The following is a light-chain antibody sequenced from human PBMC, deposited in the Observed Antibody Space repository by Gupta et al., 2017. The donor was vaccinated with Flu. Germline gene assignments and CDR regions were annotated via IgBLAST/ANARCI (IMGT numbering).Light chain of an antibody. CDR3: NSRDSSGNHVV. CDR1: SLRSYY. V-gene: IGLV3-19*01. CDR2: GKN. J-gene: IGLJ2*01. Sequence: SSELTQDPAVSCALGQTGRITCQGDSLRSYYASWYQQKPGQAPVLVIYGKNNRPSGIPDRFSGSSSGNTASLTITGAQAEDEADYYCNSRDSSGNHVVFGGGTKLTVL.